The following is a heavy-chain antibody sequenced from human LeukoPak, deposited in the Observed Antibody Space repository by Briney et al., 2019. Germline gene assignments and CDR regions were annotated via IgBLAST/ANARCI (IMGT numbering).Heavy chain of an antibody. J-gene: IGHJ5*02. CDR1: GFTFSSYW. CDR2: INSDESTT. Sequence: GGSLRLSCAASGFTFSSYWMHWVRQAPGKGLVWVSRINSDESTTTYADSVKGRFTISRDNAKNTLYLLMNSLRAEDTAVYYCVRVKVGSWDWFDPWGQGTLVTVSS. CDR3: VRVKVGSWDWFDP. V-gene: IGHV3-74*01. D-gene: IGHD1-26*01.